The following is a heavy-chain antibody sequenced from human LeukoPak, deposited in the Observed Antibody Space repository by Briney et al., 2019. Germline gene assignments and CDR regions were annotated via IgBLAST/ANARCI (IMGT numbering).Heavy chain of an antibody. CDR2: INAGNGNT. Sequence: ASVKVSCTASGYTFTSYAMHWVRQAPGQRLEWMGWINAGNGNTKYSQKFQGRVAITRDTSASTAYMELSSLRSEDTAVYYCARDVPQQLAPGYWGQGTLVTVSS. V-gene: IGHV1-3*01. J-gene: IGHJ4*02. D-gene: IGHD6-13*01. CDR1: GYTFTSYA. CDR3: ARDVPQQLAPGY.